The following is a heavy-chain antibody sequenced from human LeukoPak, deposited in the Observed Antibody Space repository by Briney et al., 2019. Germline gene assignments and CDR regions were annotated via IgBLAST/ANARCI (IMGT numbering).Heavy chain of an antibody. D-gene: IGHD4-17*01. V-gene: IGHV4-30-4*01. Sequence: RPSETLSLTCTVSGGSISSGDYYWSWIRQPPGVGLEWIGYIYDSGSTYYNPSLKSRVTISVDTSKNQFSLKLSSVTAADTAVYYCARGGGDYVPRHFDYWGQGTLVTVSS. CDR3: ARGGGDYVPRHFDY. CDR1: GGSISSGDYY. J-gene: IGHJ4*02. CDR2: IYDSGST.